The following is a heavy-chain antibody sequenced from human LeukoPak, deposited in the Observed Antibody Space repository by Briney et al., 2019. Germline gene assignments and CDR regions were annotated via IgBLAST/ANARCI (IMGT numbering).Heavy chain of an antibody. CDR2: IKQGGSEK. V-gene: IGHV3-7*01. J-gene: IGHJ4*02. CDR3: ARARLPVRYYYGSGSGDY. D-gene: IGHD3-10*01. Sequence: GGSLRLSCAASGFTFSSYWMSWVRQAPGKGLEWVANIKQGGSEKYYVDSVKGRFTISRDNAKNSLYLQMNSLRAEDTAVYYCARARLPVRYYYGSGSGDYWGQGTLVTVSS. CDR1: GFTFSSYW.